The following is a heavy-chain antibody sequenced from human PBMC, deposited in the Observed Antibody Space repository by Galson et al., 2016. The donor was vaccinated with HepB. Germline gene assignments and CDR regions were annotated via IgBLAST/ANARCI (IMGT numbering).Heavy chain of an antibody. CDR1: GDSITRSNW. Sequence: SETLSLTCAVSGDSITRSNWWSWVRQSPGKGLEWIGEVYHSGDTNYNPSLKSRVTMSVDQSKNQFSLKLSSVTAADTAVYYCARQGEYGYSSGTIHLLDYWGQGTLVTVSS. V-gene: IGHV4-4*02. D-gene: IGHD6-6*01. CDR3: ARQGEYGYSSGTIHLLDY. CDR2: VYHSGDT. J-gene: IGHJ4*02.